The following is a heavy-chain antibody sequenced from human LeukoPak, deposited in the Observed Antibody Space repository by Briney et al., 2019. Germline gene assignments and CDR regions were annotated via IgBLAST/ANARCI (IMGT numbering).Heavy chain of an antibody. Sequence: PGGSLRLSCAASGFTFSSYGMSWVRQAPGKGLEWVSAISGSGGSTYYADSVKGRFTISRDNSKNTLYLQMNSLRAEDTAVYYCAKEGSGYDHWGNYYYYYYMDVWGKGTTVTISS. V-gene: IGHV3-23*01. CDR2: ISGSGGST. D-gene: IGHD5-12*01. CDR1: GFTFSSYG. J-gene: IGHJ6*03. CDR3: AKEGSGYDHWGNYYYYYYMDV.